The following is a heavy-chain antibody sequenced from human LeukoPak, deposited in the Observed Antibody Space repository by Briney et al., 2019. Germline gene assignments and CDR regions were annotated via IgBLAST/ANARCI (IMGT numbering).Heavy chain of an antibody. J-gene: IGHJ3*02. CDR2: SPGSGGDT. CDR3: AKGGTGKNILFDI. V-gene: IGHV3-23*01. D-gene: IGHD1-1*01. Sequence: GGCLRFSCAASGFTFSNYAMSWVRQAPGKGLEWVSSSPGSGGDTSYTDSVKGPFTVSRDDSKNTLYVQMNSLRIEDTALYYCAKGGTGKNILFDIWGQGTMVTVSS. CDR1: GFTFSNYA.